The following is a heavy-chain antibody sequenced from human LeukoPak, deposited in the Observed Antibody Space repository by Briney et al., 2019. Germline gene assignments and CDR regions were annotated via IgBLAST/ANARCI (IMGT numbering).Heavy chain of an antibody. CDR1: RYTFTSYA. D-gene: IGHD5-18*01. Sequence: ASVKVSCKASRYTFTSYAMHWVRQAPGQRLEWMGWINAGNGNTKYSQKFQGRVTITRDTSASTAYMELSSLRSDDTAVYYCARGHVDTAYDYWGQGTLVTVSS. V-gene: IGHV1-3*01. CDR2: INAGNGNT. J-gene: IGHJ4*02. CDR3: ARGHVDTAYDY.